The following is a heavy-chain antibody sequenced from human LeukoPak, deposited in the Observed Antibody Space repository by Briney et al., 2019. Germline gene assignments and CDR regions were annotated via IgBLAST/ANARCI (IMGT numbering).Heavy chain of an antibody. J-gene: IGHJ4*02. D-gene: IGHD3-22*01. CDR1: GFTFSSYA. CDR2: INPSGGST. Sequence: GGSLRLSCAASGFTFSSYAMSWVRQAPGKGLEWMGIINPSGGSTSYAQKFQGRVTMTRDTSTSTVYMELSSLRSEDTAVYYCARVSSGYLAPFDYWGQGTLVTVSS. CDR3: ARVSSGYLAPFDY. V-gene: IGHV1-46*01.